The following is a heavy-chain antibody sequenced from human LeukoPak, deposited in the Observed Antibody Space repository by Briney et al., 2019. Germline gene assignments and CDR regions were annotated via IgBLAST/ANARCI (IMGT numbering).Heavy chain of an antibody. V-gene: IGHV3-23*01. Sequence: PGGSLRLSCAASGFTFSSYAMSWVRQAPGKGLEWVSAIRGSGGSTYYADSVKGRFTISRDNSKNTLYLQMNSLRAEDTAVYYCTTDPIWFGELLIGPLDYWGQGTLVTVSS. CDR1: GFTFSSYA. D-gene: IGHD3-10*01. CDR2: IRGSGGST. CDR3: TTDPIWFGELLIGPLDY. J-gene: IGHJ4*02.